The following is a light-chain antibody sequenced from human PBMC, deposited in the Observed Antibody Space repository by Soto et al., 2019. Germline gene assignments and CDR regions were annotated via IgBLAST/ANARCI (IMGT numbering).Light chain of an antibody. V-gene: IGKV3-20*01. Sequence: IVLTQSPGTLSLSPGERATLSCRASQSFFNMYLAWYQQKPGQAPRLLMYGASRRPTGIPDRFSGSGSGTDFTLTISRLEPEDFAVYYCQQFGSSPRTFGQGTKVEIK. J-gene: IGKJ1*01. CDR3: QQFGSSPRT. CDR2: GAS. CDR1: QSFFNMY.